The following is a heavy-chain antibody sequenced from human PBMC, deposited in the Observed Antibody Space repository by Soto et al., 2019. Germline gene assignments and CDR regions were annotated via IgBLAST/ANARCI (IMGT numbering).Heavy chain of an antibody. CDR3: AKDQRELYLPGYYYYYGMDV. D-gene: IGHD3-16*01. CDR1: GFTFSSYA. Sequence: GGSLTLSCAASGFTFSSYAMIWVRQAPGKGLEWVSAISGSGGSTYYADSVKGRFTISRDNSKNTLYLQMNSLRAEDTAVYYCAKDQRELYLPGYYYYYGMDVWGQGTTVTVSS. J-gene: IGHJ6*02. V-gene: IGHV3-23*01. CDR2: ISGSGGST.